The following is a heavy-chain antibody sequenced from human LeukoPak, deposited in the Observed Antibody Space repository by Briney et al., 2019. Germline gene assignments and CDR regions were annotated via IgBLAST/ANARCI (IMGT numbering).Heavy chain of an antibody. V-gene: IGHV3-7*01. Sequence: GGSLRLSCAASGFTFSSYWMSWVRQAPGKGLEWAANINQDGSEKYYADSVKGRFTISRDNAKKSLYLQMNSLRAEDTAVYYCARDVRYGDYFHYYYMDVWGKGTTVTVSS. CDR3: ARDVRYGDYFHYYYMDV. D-gene: IGHD4-17*01. CDR1: GFTFSSYW. J-gene: IGHJ6*03. CDR2: INQDGSEK.